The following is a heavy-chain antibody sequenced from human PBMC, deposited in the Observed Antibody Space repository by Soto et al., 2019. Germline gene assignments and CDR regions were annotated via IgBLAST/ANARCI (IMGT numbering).Heavy chain of an antibody. V-gene: IGHV1-18*04. D-gene: IGHD5-12*01. CDR2: ISTWRDDK. CDR3: ARLNSAYAVDY. CDR1: GYTFTDYG. J-gene: IGHJ4*02. Sequence: GASVKVSCKASGYTFTDYGFSWVRQAPGQRPEWMGWISTWRDDKRDTHKFRDRVTMTTDTSTSTAYLELRSLRSDDTAVYYCARLNSAYAVDYWGQGTPVTVSS.